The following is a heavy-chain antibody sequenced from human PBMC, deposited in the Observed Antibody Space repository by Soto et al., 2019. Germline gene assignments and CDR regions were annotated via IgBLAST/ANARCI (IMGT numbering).Heavy chain of an antibody. CDR3: ARDLGGGSSWYGYGMDV. V-gene: IGHV3-74*01. CDR2: INSDGSST. J-gene: IGHJ6*02. CDR1: GFIFSSYW. D-gene: IGHD6-13*01. Sequence: GGSLKLSCAASGFIFSSYWMHLVRQAPGKGLAWVSRINSDGSSTSYADSVKGRFTISRDNAKNTLYLQMNSLRAEDTAVYYCARDLGGGSSWYGYGMDVWGQGTTVTVSS.